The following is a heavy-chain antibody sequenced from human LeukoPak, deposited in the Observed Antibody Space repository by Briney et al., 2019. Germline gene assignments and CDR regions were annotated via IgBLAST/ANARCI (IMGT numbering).Heavy chain of an antibody. J-gene: IGHJ4*02. CDR2: ISSSSSNI. D-gene: IGHD3-16*01. CDR1: GFTFSSYS. V-gene: IGHV3-21*01. Sequence: GGSLTLSCAASGFTFSSYSMNWVRQAPRRGLEWVSSISSSSSNIYYADSVKGRFTISRDNAKNSLYLQMNSLRVEDTAVYYCAREVRGDYFDFWGQGTLVTVSS. CDR3: AREVRGDYFDF.